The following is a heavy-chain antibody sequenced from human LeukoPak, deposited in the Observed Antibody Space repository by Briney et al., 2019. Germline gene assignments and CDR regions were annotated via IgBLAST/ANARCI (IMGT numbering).Heavy chain of an antibody. D-gene: IGHD1-26*01. CDR1: GDIVSSNSAA. CDR3: ARDDIVGADYYYYYGMDV. V-gene: IGHV6-1*01. J-gene: IGHJ6*02. CDR2: TYYRSKWYN. Sequence: SQTLSLTCAISGDIVSSNSAAWNWIRQSPSRGLEWLGRTYYRSKWYNDYAVSVKSRITINPDTSKNQFSLQLNSVTPEDTAVYYCARDDIVGADYYYYYGMDVWGQGTTVTVSS.